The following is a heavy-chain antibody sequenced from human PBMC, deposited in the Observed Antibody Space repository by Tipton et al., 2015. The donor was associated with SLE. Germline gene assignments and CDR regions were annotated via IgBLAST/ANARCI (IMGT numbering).Heavy chain of an antibody. J-gene: IGHJ4*02. V-gene: IGHV3-30*04. CDR2: ISSDGSGK. CDR1: GITFTDFP. CDR3: TAGAGWLIDY. Sequence: SLRLSCSASGITFTDFPFHGVRQAPGKGLEWVALISSDGSGKYYADSVKGRFTISRDDAKRSLYLQMNSLRVEDTAVYYCTAGAGWLIDYWGQGTLVTVSS. D-gene: IGHD5-24*01.